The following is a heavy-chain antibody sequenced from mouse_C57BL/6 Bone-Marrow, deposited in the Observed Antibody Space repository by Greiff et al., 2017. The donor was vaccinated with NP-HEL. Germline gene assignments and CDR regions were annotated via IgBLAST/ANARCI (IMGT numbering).Heavy chain of an antibody. D-gene: IGHD1-1*01. J-gene: IGHJ1*03. CDR2: IHPNSGST. CDR1: GYTFTSYW. V-gene: IGHV1-64*01. CDR3: AGITTVSWYFDV. Sequence: QVQLQQPGAELVKPGASVKLSCKASGYTFTSYWMHWVKQRPGQGLEWIGMIHPNSGSTNYNEKFKSKATLTVDKSSSTAYMQLSRLTSEDSAVYYCAGITTVSWYFDVWGTGTTVTVSS.